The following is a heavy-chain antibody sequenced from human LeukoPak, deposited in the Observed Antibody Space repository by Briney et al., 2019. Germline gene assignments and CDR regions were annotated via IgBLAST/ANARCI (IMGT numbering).Heavy chain of an antibody. V-gene: IGHV3-23*01. CDR2: ISASADNI. Sequence: GSLRLSCAASGFMFRSSSMSWVRQVPGKGLEWVSTISASADNIYYADSVKGRFTISRDNSKNTLFLQMNSLRAEDTAIYYCAKRPAAVRGVIPYVDYWGQGTLVTVSS. CDR3: AKRPAAVRGVIPYVDY. J-gene: IGHJ4*02. D-gene: IGHD3-10*02. CDR1: GFMFRSSS.